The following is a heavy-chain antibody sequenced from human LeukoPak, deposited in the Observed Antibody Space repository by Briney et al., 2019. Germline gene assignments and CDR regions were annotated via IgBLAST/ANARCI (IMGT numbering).Heavy chain of an antibody. J-gene: IGHJ3*02. Sequence: PGGSLRLSCAASGFTFSSYSMNWVRQAPGKGLEWVSYISSSSSTIYYADSVKGRFTISRDNSKNTLYLQMNSPRAEDTAVYYCATMSYSSGWLYDAFDIWGQGTMVTVSS. CDR1: GFTFSSYS. CDR2: ISSSSSTI. CDR3: ATMSYSSGWLYDAFDI. V-gene: IGHV3-48*01. D-gene: IGHD6-19*01.